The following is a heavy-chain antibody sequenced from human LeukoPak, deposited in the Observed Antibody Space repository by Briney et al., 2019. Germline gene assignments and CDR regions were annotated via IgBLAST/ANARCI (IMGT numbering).Heavy chain of an antibody. D-gene: IGHD3-3*01. V-gene: IGHV3-23*01. CDR1: GFMFRNYA. J-gene: IGHJ4*02. CDR3: GKDRSFWNGADPDF. CDR2: ISGSGDTT. Sequence: GGSLRLSCGASGFMFRNYAMTWVRQGPGKGLEWVAGISGSGDTTNYEESVRGRSTISRDNAQNMLYLEMNSLRGDDTAVYYCGKDRSFWNGADPDFWGQGTLVTVSS.